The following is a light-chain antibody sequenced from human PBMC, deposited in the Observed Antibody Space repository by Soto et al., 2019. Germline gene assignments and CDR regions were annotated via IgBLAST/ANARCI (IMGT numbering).Light chain of an antibody. V-gene: IGKV3-20*01. Sequence: EIVLTQSPGTLSLSPGERATLSCRASQSVISSYLAWYQQKPGQAPRLLIYATSTLATGIPDRFSGSGSGTDFTLTISTLEPEDLAVYYWQQDLTSQTFGQGTKCEIK. J-gene: IGKJ1*01. CDR3: QQDLTSQT. CDR2: ATS. CDR1: QSVISSY.